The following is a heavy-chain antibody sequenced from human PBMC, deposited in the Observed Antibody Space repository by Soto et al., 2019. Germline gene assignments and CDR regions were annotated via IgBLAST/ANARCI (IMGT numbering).Heavy chain of an antibody. CDR1: GDSISNGDYY. D-gene: IGHD3-16*02. V-gene: IGHV4-30-4*01. CDR2: IDSSGST. CDR3: ARRYLY. Sequence: SETLSLTCTVSGDSISNGDYYWSWIRQPPGRGLEWIGYIDSSGSTYYNPSLKSRLTMSEDMSKNQFSLRLTSVTAADTAVYYCARRYLYWGQGLLVTVSS. J-gene: IGHJ4*02.